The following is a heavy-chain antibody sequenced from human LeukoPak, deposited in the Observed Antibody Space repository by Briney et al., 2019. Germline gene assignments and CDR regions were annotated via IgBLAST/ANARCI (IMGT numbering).Heavy chain of an antibody. D-gene: IGHD3-22*01. V-gene: IGHV4-34*01. CDR2: INHSGST. Sequence: PSETLSLTCAVYGGSFSGYYWSWIRQPPGKGLEWIGEINHSGSTNYNPSLKSRVTISVDTSKNQFSLKLSSVTAAGTAVYYCARAGSGYYYGPGLYYFDYWGQGTLVTVSS. CDR1: GGSFSGYY. J-gene: IGHJ4*02. CDR3: ARAGSGYYYGPGLYYFDY.